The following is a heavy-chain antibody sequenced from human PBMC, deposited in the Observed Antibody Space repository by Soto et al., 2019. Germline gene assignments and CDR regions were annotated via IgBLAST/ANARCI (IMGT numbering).Heavy chain of an antibody. CDR2: IYYSGST. V-gene: IGHV4-59*01. D-gene: IGHD3-9*01. CDR3: ARDRYYDILTGYYTAGFDP. J-gene: IGHJ5*02. CDR1: GGSISSYY. Sequence: SETLSLTCTVSGGSISSYYWSWIRQPPGKGLEWIGYIYYSGSTNYNPSLKSRVTISVDTSKNQFSLKLSSVTAADTAVYYCARDRYYDILTGYYTAGFDPWGQGTLVTVSS.